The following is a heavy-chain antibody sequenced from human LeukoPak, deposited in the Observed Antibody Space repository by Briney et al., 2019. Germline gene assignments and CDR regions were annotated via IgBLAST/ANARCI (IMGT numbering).Heavy chain of an antibody. D-gene: IGHD3-3*01. Sequence: ASVKVSCKVSGYTLTELSMHWVRQATGQGLEWMGWMNPNSGNTGYAQKFQGRVTITRNTSISTAYMELSSLRSEDTAVYYCARGGVYYDFWSGPFHPGPYYMDVWGKGTTVTVSS. CDR1: GYTLTELS. CDR2: MNPNSGNT. V-gene: IGHV1-8*03. J-gene: IGHJ6*03. CDR3: ARGGVYYDFWSGPFHPGPYYMDV.